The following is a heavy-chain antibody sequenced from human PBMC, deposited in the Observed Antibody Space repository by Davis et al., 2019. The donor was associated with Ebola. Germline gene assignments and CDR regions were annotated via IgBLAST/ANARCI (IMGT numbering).Heavy chain of an antibody. CDR2: ISYDGSNK. V-gene: IGHV3-30-3*01. Sequence: PGGSLRLSCTASGFTFGDYAMSWVRQAPGKGLEWVAVISYDGSNKYYADSVKGRFTISRDNAKNSLYLQMNSLRAEDTAVYYCARDGVVATIIYYYYGMDVWGQGTTVTVSS. CDR3: ARDGVVATIIYYYYGMDV. J-gene: IGHJ6*02. D-gene: IGHD5-12*01. CDR1: GFTFGDYA.